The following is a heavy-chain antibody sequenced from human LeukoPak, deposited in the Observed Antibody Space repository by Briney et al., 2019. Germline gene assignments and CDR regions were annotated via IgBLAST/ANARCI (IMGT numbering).Heavy chain of an antibody. D-gene: IGHD5-18*01. Sequence: SETLSLTCIVSGGSISSYYWSWIRQPPGKGLEWIGYVYYSGTTKYNPSLKSRISISQDTSKNQFSLKLNSVTAADTAVYYCARQRYTYGDFEDWGQGILVTVSS. CDR3: ARQRYTYGDFED. CDR1: GGSISSYY. CDR2: VYYSGTT. V-gene: IGHV4-59*08. J-gene: IGHJ4*02.